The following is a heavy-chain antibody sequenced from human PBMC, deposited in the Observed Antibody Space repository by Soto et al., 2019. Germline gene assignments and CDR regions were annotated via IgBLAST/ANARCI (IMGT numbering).Heavy chain of an antibody. CDR1: GFTFSSYA. CDR3: AKDSPMNYGWGARWWGWFDT. J-gene: IGHJ5*02. D-gene: IGHD3-10*01. CDR2: ISGSGGST. Sequence: EVHLLESGGGLVQPGGSLRLSCAASGFTFSSYAMSWVRQAPGKGLEWVSGISGSGGSTYHAESVKGRFTSSRDTSKNTLYLQMSSLRAADTAVYYRAKDSPMNYGWGARWWGWFDTWGQGPLVTVSS. V-gene: IGHV3-23*01.